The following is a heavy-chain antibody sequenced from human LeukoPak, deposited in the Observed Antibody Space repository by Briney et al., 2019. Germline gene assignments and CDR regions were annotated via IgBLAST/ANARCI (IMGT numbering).Heavy chain of an antibody. Sequence: SETLSLTCTVSGGSISSYYWSWIRQPPGKGLEWIGYIYYSGSINYNPSLKSRVTISVDTSKNQFSLKLSSVTAADTAVYYCAREGVYSSPFDYWGQGTLVTVSS. CDR3: AREGVYSSPFDY. J-gene: IGHJ4*02. CDR1: GGSISSYY. CDR2: IYYSGSI. D-gene: IGHD6-13*01. V-gene: IGHV4-59*01.